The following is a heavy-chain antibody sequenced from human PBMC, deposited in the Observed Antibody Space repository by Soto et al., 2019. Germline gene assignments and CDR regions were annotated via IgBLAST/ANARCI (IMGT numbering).Heavy chain of an antibody. CDR2: ISSSSSYI. J-gene: IGHJ4*02. V-gene: IGHV3-21*01. CDR1: GFTFSSYI. Sequence: EVQLVESGGGLVKPGGSLRLSCAASGFTFSSYIMNWVRQAPGKGLEWVSSISSSSSYIYYADSVQGRFTISRDNAKNSLYLQMNSLRAEDTAVYYCARDRSSWTGEFDYWGQGTLVTVSS. CDR3: ARDRSSWTGEFDY. D-gene: IGHD6-13*01.